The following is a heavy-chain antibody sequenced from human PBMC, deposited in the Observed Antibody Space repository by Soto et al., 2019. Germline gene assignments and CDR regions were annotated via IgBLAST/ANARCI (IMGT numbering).Heavy chain of an antibody. CDR1: GGAFHSSA. V-gene: IGHV1-69*06. J-gene: IGHJ4*02. D-gene: IGHD1-7*01. CDR2: IIPMSDSP. CDR3: ASAPNWTSETNKY. Sequence: GASVKVSCKVSGGAFHSSALNWVRQAPGQGLEWIGGIIPMSDSPNYAQEFQGRVTIIADISTTTAYMEVRSLRSDDTAVYYCASAPNWTSETNKYWGQGTLVTVSS.